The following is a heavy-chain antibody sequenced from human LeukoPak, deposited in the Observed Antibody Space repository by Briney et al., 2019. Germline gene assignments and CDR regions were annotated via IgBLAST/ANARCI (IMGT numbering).Heavy chain of an antibody. CDR3: ARDAGYNHRFDY. V-gene: IGHV4-61*02. CDR1: GGSISSGSYY. J-gene: IGHJ4*02. Sequence: SQTLSLTCTVSGGSISSGSYYWSWIRQPAGTGLEWIGRIYTSGSTNYNPSLKSRVTISVDTSENQFSLKLSSVTAADTAVYYCARDAGYNHRFDYWGQGTLVTVSS. D-gene: IGHD5-24*01. CDR2: IYTSGST.